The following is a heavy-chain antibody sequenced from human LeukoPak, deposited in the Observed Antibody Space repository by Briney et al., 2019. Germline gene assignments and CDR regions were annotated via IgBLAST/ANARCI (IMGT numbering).Heavy chain of an antibody. CDR2: IYYSGST. D-gene: IGHD3-10*01. J-gene: IGHJ4*02. V-gene: IGHV4-39*07. Sequence: PSETLSLTCTVSGGSISSSSYYWGWIRQPPGKGLEWIGSIYYSGSTYYNPSLKSRVTISVDTSKNQFSLKLSSVTAADTAVYYCARDRVYGSGADYFDYWGQGTLVTVSS. CDR3: ARDRVYGSGADYFDY. CDR1: GGSISSSSYY.